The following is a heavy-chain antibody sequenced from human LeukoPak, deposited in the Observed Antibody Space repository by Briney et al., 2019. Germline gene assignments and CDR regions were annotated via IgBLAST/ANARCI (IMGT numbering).Heavy chain of an antibody. CDR2: ISSSSSYI. D-gene: IGHD6-19*01. V-gene: IGHV3-21*01. J-gene: IGHJ6*03. CDR1: GFTFSSYS. CDR3: ARMYSSGWRLIHYYYYYMDV. Sequence: GGSLRLSCAASGFTFSSYSMNWVRQAPGKGLEWVSSISSSSSYIYYADSVKGRFTISRDNAKNSLYLQMNSLRAEDTAVYYCARMYSSGWRLIHYYYYYMDVWGKGTTVTVSS.